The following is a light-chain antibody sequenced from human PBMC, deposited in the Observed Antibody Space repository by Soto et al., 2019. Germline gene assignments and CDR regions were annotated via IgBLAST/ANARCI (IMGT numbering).Light chain of an antibody. V-gene: IGKV3-20*01. Sequence: EIVLTQSPGTLSLSPGERATLSCRASQSVSSSYLAWYQQKPGQAPRRLIYGASSRATVIPDRFSGSGSGTDFTLTISRLGREDCAVYSCQQYGSSPLTFGGGTKVEIK. CDR3: QQYGSSPLT. CDR1: QSVSSSY. CDR2: GAS. J-gene: IGKJ4*02.